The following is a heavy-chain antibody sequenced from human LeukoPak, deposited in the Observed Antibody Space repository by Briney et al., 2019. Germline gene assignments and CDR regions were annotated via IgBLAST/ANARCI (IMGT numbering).Heavy chain of an antibody. CDR2: INPNSGGT. V-gene: IGHV1-2*02. CDR1: GYTFTGYY. J-gene: IGHJ4*02. Sequence: GASVKVSCKASGYTFTGYYMHWVRQAPGQGLEWMGWINPNSGGTNYAQKFQGRVTMTRDTSISTAYMELSRLRSDDTAVYYCAREDCGGDCYFDYWGQGTLVTVSS. D-gene: IGHD2-21*02. CDR3: AREDCGGDCYFDY.